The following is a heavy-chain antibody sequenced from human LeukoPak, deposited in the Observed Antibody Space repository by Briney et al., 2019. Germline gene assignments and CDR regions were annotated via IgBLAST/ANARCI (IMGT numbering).Heavy chain of an antibody. Sequence: GGSLRLSCAASGFTFSSYWMHWVRQAPGKGLVWVSRINSDGSSTSYADSVKGRFTISRDNAKNTLYLQMNSLRAEDTAVYYCARLRLNDYNGLNWFDPWGQGTLVTVSS. CDR1: GFTFSSYW. CDR2: INSDGSST. V-gene: IGHV3-74*01. J-gene: IGHJ5*02. CDR3: ARLRLNDYNGLNWFDP. D-gene: IGHD5-24*01.